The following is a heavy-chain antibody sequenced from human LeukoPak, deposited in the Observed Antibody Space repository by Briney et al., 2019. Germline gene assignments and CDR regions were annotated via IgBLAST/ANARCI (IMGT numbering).Heavy chain of an antibody. CDR3: AKGMSTFGGVIAPFDY. Sequence: PGRSLRLSCAASGFTFDDYAMHWVRQAPGKGLEWVSGISWNSGSIGYADPVRGRFTISRDNAKNSLYLQMNTLRAEDTALYYCAKGMSTFGGVIAPFDYWGQGTPVTVSS. CDR2: ISWNSGSI. CDR1: GFTFDDYA. J-gene: IGHJ4*02. V-gene: IGHV3-9*01. D-gene: IGHD3-16*02.